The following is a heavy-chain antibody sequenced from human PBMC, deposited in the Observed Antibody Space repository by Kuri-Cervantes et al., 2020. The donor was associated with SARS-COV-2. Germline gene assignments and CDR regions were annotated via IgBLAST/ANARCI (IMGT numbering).Heavy chain of an antibody. CDR1: GFSFRGYG. D-gene: IGHD3-10*01. Sequence: GGSLRLSCAASGFSFRGYGMHWVRQAPGKGLEWVSAIYSGGSSTYYADSVKGRFTISRDNSKNTLYLQMNSLRAEDTAVYYCAKFAKVLLWFGDHYYFDYWGQGTLVTVSS. V-gene: IGHV3-23*03. J-gene: IGHJ4*02. CDR3: AKFAKVLLWFGDHYYFDY. CDR2: IYSGGSST.